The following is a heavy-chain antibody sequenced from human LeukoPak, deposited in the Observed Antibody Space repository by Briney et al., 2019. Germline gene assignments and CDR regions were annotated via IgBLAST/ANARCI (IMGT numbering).Heavy chain of an antibody. V-gene: IGHV1-18*01. CDR1: GYTFTSYG. CDR3: AREDYGGNVVDTYRFDY. J-gene: IGHJ4*02. CDR2: ISAYNGNT. D-gene: IGHD4-17*01. Sequence: ASVKVSCKASGYTFTSYGISWVRQAPGQGLEWMGWISAYNGNTNYAQKLQGRVTMTTDTSTSTAYMELRSLRSDDTAVYYCAREDYGGNVVDTYRFDYWGQGTLVTVSS.